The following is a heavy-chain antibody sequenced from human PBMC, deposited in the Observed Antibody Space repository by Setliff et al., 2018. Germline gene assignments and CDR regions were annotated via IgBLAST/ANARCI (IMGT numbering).Heavy chain of an antibody. CDR1: GGTFSSYD. Sequence: ASVKVSCKASGGTFSSYDISWVRQAPGQGLGWMGGIIPIFGTANYAQKFQGRVTITADKSTSTAYMELSRLRSEDTAVYYCARVQQLGTFDYWGQGTLVTVSS. J-gene: IGHJ4*02. CDR2: IIPIFGTA. V-gene: IGHV1-69*06. CDR3: ARVQQLGTFDY. D-gene: IGHD6-13*01.